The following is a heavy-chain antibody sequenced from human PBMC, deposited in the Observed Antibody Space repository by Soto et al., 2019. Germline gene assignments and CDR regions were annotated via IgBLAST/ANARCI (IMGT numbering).Heavy chain of an antibody. V-gene: IGHV3-23*01. Sequence: EVQLLESGGGLVQPGGSLRLSCAASGFTFSSYAMSLVRQAPGKVLEWVSAISGSGGNTYYADSVKGRVTISRDNSKHTLYLQMNSLRAEDTAVYYCAKDEVDSGDRDYFDYWGQGTLVTVSS. J-gene: IGHJ4*02. CDR2: ISGSGGNT. D-gene: IGHD4-17*01. CDR1: GFTFSSYA. CDR3: AKDEVDSGDRDYFDY.